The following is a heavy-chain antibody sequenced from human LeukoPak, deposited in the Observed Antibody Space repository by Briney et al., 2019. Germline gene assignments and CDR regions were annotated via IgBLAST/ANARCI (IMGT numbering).Heavy chain of an antibody. J-gene: IGHJ6*02. D-gene: IGHD1-26*01. Sequence: GGSLRLSCAASGFSFSSYAMHWVRQAPGKGLEWVAIISYDGSDKYYADSLKGRFIISRDNSENTLNLQTNSLRVEDTAVYYCAKSRMGAKEKSEGRFGMDVWGQGTTVTVSS. CDR2: ISYDGSDK. CDR1: GFSFSSYA. V-gene: IGHV3-30*04. CDR3: AKSRMGAKEKSEGRFGMDV.